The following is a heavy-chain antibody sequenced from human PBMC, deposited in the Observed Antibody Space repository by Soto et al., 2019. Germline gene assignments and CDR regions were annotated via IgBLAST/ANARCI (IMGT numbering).Heavy chain of an antibody. CDR2: INHSGST. CDR3: ARDTAFWSGYTKYYFDY. V-gene: IGHV4-34*01. J-gene: IGHJ4*02. D-gene: IGHD3-3*01. Sequence: PSETLSRTCAVYGGSFSVYYWSWIRQPPGKWLECIGEINHSGSTNYNPSLKSRVTISVDTSTNQSSLKLSSVTAADTAVYSCARDTAFWSGYTKYYFDYWGKGTLVTVSS. CDR1: GGSFSVYY.